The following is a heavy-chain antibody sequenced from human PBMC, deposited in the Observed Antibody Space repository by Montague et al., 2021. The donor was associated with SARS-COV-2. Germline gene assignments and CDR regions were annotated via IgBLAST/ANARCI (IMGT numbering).Heavy chain of an antibody. D-gene: IGHD6-6*01. CDR3: ASQRGELLFSSSSWGWLPEWGDEQYYYYAMAD. J-gene: IGHJ6*02. CDR1: GGSVNSGDYF. Sequence: TLSLTCTVSGGSVNSGDYFWTWIRQPAGKRLEWIGRVYTTGDTNYNPSLKSRVTISVDTSKNQFSLKLTSVTAADTARYYCASQRGELLFSSSSWGWLPEWGDEQYYYYAMADWGQGTTVTVSS. CDR2: VYTTGDT. V-gene: IGHV4-61*02.